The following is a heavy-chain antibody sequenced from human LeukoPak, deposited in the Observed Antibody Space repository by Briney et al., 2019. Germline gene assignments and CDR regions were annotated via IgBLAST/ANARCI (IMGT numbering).Heavy chain of an antibody. CDR1: GFTFSSYG. Sequence: GESLKISCAASGFTFSSYGMHWVRQAPGKGLEWVAVISYDGSNKYYADSVKGRFTISRDNSKNTLYLQMNSLRAEDTAVYYCAKDPYSSGWYYFDYWGQGTLVTVSS. V-gene: IGHV3-30*18. D-gene: IGHD6-19*01. J-gene: IGHJ4*02. CDR3: AKDPYSSGWYYFDY. CDR2: ISYDGSNK.